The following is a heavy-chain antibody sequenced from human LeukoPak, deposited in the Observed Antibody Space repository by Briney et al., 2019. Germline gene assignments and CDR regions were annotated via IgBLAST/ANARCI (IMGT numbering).Heavy chain of an antibody. CDR1: GGSISSSSYY. CDR3: ARGRGILRFLEWSKREPYYYYYMDV. J-gene: IGHJ6*03. V-gene: IGHV4-39*07. D-gene: IGHD3-3*01. CDR2: IYYSGST. Sequence: SETLSLTCTVSGGSISSSSYYWGWIRQPPGKGLEWIGSIYYSGSTYYNPSLKSRVTISVDTSKNRFSLKLSSVTAAGTAVYCCARGRGILRFLEWSKREPYYYYYMDVWGKGTTVTVSS.